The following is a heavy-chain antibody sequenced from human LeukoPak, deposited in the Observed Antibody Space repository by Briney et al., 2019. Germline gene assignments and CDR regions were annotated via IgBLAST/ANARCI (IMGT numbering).Heavy chain of an antibody. CDR2: INHSGST. CDR3: ARSPGIAVAGYFDY. CDR1: GGSFSGYY. Sequence: SETLSLTCAVYGGSFSGYYWSWIRQPPGKGLEWIGEINHSGSTNCNPSLKSRVTISVDTSKNQFSLKLSSVTAADTAVYYCARSPGIAVAGYFDYWGQGTLVTVSS. D-gene: IGHD6-19*01. J-gene: IGHJ4*02. V-gene: IGHV4-34*01.